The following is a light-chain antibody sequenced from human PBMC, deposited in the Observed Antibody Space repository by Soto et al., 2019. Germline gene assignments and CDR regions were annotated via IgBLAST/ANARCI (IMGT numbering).Light chain of an antibody. V-gene: IGLV2-18*02. CDR2: QVV. J-gene: IGLJ2*01. CDR1: SSDVGAYDR. Sequence: QSALTQPPSVSGSPGQSVAISCTGTSSDVGAYDRVSWYQQPPGAAPKLMIYQVVHRPSGVPDRFSGSKSGSAASLTISGLQAEDEADYYCSSYTTSSTVVFGGGTKLTVL. CDR3: SSYTTSSTVV.